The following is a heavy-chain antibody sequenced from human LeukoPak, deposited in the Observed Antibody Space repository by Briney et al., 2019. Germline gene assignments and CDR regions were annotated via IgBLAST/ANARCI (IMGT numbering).Heavy chain of an antibody. D-gene: IGHD6-19*01. CDR3: ARGEYGSGWYRD. V-gene: IGHV3-53*01. CDR2: IYSGGNT. Sequence: PGGSLRLSCAASGFIVSTNYMSWDRQAPGKGLEWVSLIYSGGNTNYADSVKGRFTFFRDNSNNTLFLQMNSLRVEDTAVYYCARGEYGSGWYRDWGQGTLVTVSS. CDR1: GFIVSTNY. J-gene: IGHJ4*02.